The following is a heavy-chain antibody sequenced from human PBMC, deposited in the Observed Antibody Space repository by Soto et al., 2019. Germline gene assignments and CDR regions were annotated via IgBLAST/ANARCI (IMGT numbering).Heavy chain of an antibody. Sequence: EVQLVESGGGLVQPGRSLRLSCAASGFTFDDYAMHWVRQAPGKGLEWVSGISWNSGSIGYADSVKGRFTISRDNAKNSLYLQMNSLRAEDTALYYCAKGCYIWGSYRQDAFDIWGQGTMVTVSS. D-gene: IGHD3-16*02. J-gene: IGHJ3*02. CDR1: GFTFDDYA. CDR3: AKGCYIWGSYRQDAFDI. V-gene: IGHV3-9*01. CDR2: ISWNSGSI.